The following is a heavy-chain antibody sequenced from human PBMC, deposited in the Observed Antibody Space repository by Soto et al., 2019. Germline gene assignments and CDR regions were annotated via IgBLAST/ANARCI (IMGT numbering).Heavy chain of an antibody. CDR3: ARALQSPDYYYSSGYYDFRYYYYGMDV. D-gene: IGHD3-22*01. V-gene: IGHV5-10-1*01. CDR1: GYSFTSYW. CDR2: IDPSDSYT. Sequence: HGESLKISCKGSGYSFTSYWISWVRQMPGKGLEWMGRIDPSDSYTNYSPSFQGHVTISADKSISTAYLKWSSLKASDTVMYYFARALQSPDYYYSSGYYDFRYYYYGMDVWGQGTTVTVSS. J-gene: IGHJ6*02.